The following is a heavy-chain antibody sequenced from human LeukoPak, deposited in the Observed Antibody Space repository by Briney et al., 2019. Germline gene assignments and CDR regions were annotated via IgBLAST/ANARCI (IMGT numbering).Heavy chain of an antibody. J-gene: IGHJ6*02. V-gene: IGHV1-18*01. CDR1: GYTFTIYG. D-gene: IGHD6-19*01. CDR3: ARDSSGWYWYYYYGMDV. CDR2: ISAYNGNT. Sequence: ASVKVSCKASGYTFTIYGIIWVRQAPGQGLEWMGWISAYNGNTNYAQKLQGRVTMTTDTSTSTAYMELRSLRSDDTAVYYCARDSSGWYWYYYYGMDVWGQGTTVTVSS.